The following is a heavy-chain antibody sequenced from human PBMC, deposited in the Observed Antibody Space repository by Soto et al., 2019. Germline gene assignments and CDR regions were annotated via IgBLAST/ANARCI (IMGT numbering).Heavy chain of an antibody. CDR3: VIQDGDNWFDS. J-gene: IGHJ5*01. V-gene: IGHV4-39*01. D-gene: IGHD4-17*01. Sequence: QLQLQESGPGLVKPSESLFLMCTVSGVSLNYGAYYWGWVRQPPGMGLEWIGSISYIGTIYYNPSLKSRVTISVDTTKNQFSLTLPSVTASDTAMYYCVIQDGDNWFDSWGQGALVIFSS. CDR2: ISYIGTI. CDR1: GVSLNYGAYY.